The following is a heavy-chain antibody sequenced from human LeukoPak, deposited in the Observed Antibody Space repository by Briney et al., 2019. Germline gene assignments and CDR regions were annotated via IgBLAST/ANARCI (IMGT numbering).Heavy chain of an antibody. CDR1: GISVSTLG. CDR3: AQGYLSGWYPY. CDR2: ISVDGERT. J-gene: IGHJ4*02. Sequence: EGSLRLSCAVSGISVSTLGMSWVRQAPGKGLEWISAISVDGERTYYADSVKGRFIISRDTSKNTLDLRLSSLRGDDTAVYYCAQGYLSGWYPYWGQGSRVTVSS. V-gene: IGHV3-23*01. D-gene: IGHD6-19*01.